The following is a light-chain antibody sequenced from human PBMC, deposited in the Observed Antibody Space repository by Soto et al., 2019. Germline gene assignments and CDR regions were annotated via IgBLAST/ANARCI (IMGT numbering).Light chain of an antibody. J-gene: IGLJ3*02. Sequence: QPVLTQSPSASASLGASVKLTCTLSSGHSTYAIAWHQQQPEKGPRYLMKIDSDGSHSNGDGIPDRFSGSRSGAERSLTISSLQCEDEADYYCQTWGSGIRVFGGGTKLTVL. CDR2: IDSDGSH. V-gene: IGLV4-69*02. CDR3: QTWGSGIRV. CDR1: SGHSTYA.